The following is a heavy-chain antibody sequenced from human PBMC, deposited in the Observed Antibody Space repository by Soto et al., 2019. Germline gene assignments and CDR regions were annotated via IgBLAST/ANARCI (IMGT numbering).Heavy chain of an antibody. J-gene: IGHJ5*02. Sequence: QVQLVQSGAEVKKPGASVKVSCKASGYTFTSYGISWVRQAPGQGLEWMGWISAYNGNTNYAQKLQGRVTMTTDTSTITAYMELRSLRSDDTAVYYCARDLFVSWGGLGAAGAWFDPWGQGTLVTVSS. V-gene: IGHV1-18*01. CDR1: GYTFTSYG. D-gene: IGHD3-16*01. CDR3: ARDLFVSWGGLGAAGAWFDP. CDR2: ISAYNGNT.